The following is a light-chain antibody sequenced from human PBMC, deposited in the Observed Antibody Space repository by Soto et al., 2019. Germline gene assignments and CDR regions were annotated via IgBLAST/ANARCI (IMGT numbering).Light chain of an antibody. CDR1: SDDIGTYEY. V-gene: IGLV2-14*01. Sequence: QSVLTQPASVSGSPGQSITISCTGSSDDIGTYEYISWHQHHPGKAPKRIIFVVYDRPSGVSDLFSGSKSGNTASLTIFGLQLQDEAVYYCSSYTSGSTLPWVFGTGTKVTVL. CDR3: SSYTSGSTLPWV. CDR2: VVY. J-gene: IGLJ1*01.